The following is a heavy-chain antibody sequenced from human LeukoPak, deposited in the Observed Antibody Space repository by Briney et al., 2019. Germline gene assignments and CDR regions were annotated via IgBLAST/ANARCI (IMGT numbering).Heavy chain of an antibody. D-gene: IGHD3-10*01. CDR2: ISGSGGST. CDR1: GFAFSSYA. CDR3: AKDQKVRAFYYYYGMDV. J-gene: IGHJ6*02. Sequence: GGSLRLSCAASGFAFSSYAMSWVRQAPGKGLEWVSAISGSGGSTYYADSVKGRFTISRDNSKNTLYLQMNSLRAEDTAVYYCAKDQKVRAFYYYYGMDVWGQGTTVTVSS. V-gene: IGHV3-23*01.